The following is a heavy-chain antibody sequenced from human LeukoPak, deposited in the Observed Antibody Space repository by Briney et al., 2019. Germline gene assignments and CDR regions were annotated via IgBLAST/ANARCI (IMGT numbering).Heavy chain of an antibody. D-gene: IGHD3-3*01. J-gene: IGHJ3*02. CDR1: GFTFSDYY. V-gene: IGHV3-11*01. CDR2: TSPSGGTI. Sequence: GGSLRVSCAASGFTFSDYYMSWIRQAPETGLEWLSYTSPSGGTIYYTDSVKGRFTMSRDNAQNALYLEMNSLRAEDTAVYYCAREKKTEWTTGAFDMWGQGTMVIVSS. CDR3: AREKKTEWTTGAFDM.